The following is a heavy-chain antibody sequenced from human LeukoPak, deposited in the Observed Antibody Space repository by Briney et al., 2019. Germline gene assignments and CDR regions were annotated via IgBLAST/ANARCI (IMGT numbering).Heavy chain of an antibody. V-gene: IGHV4-4*07. Sequence: SEALSLTCTFSRGSLRSYHWSWIRQPAGKGLEWIGRIYTSGSTNYNPSRKRRVTISVDTSKNQLSLKLSSVSAADTAVYYCARALYSSGWYVGWGQGTLVTVSS. D-gene: IGHD6-19*01. CDR1: RGSLRSYH. CDR2: IYTSGST. J-gene: IGHJ4*02. CDR3: ARALYSSGWYVG.